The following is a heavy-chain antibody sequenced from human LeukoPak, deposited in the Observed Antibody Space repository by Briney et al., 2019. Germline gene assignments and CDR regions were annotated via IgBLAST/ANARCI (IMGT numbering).Heavy chain of an antibody. CDR1: GGSFSGYY. J-gene: IGHJ6*03. CDR3: ATRGRYQLLYVPAYMDV. D-gene: IGHD2-2*02. V-gene: IGHV4-34*01. CDR2: INHSGST. Sequence: SETLSLTCAVYGGSFSGYYWSWIRQPPGKGLEWIGEINHSGSTNYNPSLKSRVTISVDTSKNQFSLKLSSVTAADTAVYYCATRGRYQLLYVPAYMDVWGKGTTVTVSS.